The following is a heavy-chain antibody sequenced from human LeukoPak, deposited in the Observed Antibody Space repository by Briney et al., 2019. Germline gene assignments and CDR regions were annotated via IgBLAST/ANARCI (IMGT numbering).Heavy chain of an antibody. Sequence: GSLRLSCAASGFTFSTYAMSWVRQAPGQGLEWVSSINGDGGSTYYADSVKGRFTISRDNSKNTLYLQMNSLRAEDTAVYYCANMVRGVIINYWGQGTLVTVSS. CDR1: GFTFSTYA. J-gene: IGHJ4*02. CDR2: INGDGGST. CDR3: ANMVRGVIINY. V-gene: IGHV3-23*01. D-gene: IGHD3-10*01.